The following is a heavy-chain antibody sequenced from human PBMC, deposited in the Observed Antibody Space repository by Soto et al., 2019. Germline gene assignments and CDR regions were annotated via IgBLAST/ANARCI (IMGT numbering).Heavy chain of an antibody. CDR1: SGSISSGDYY. D-gene: IGHD6-13*01. CDR2: IYYSGST. J-gene: IGHJ5*02. V-gene: IGHV4-30-4*01. CDR3: ARGRTGIAAAGRSRWFDP. Sequence: PSETLSLTCTVSSGSISSGDYYWSWIRQPPGKGLEWIGYIYYSGSTYYNPALKSRVTISVDTSKNQFSLKLSSVTAADTAVYYCARGRTGIAAAGRSRWFDPWGQGTLVTVSS.